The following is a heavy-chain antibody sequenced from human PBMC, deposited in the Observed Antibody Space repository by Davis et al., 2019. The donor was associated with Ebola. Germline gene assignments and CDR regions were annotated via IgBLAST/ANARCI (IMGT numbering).Heavy chain of an antibody. Sequence: LRLSCTLSAASISTSSFYWAWIRQPPGKGREWIGTVMYSGSSYYNPSLKSPVTVSIDTSKHRFSLKLRSVTAADTAVYYCARDLDYDNYAGKDYYYGMDVWGQGTTVTVSS. CDR1: AASISTSSFY. CDR2: VMYSGSS. J-gene: IGHJ6*02. CDR3: ARDLDYDNYAGKDYYYGMDV. V-gene: IGHV4-39*02. D-gene: IGHD3-9*01.